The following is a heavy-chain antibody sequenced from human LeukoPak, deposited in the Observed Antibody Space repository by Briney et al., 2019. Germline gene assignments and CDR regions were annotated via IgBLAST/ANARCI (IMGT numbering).Heavy chain of an antibody. CDR1: GLIFSSWW. V-gene: IGHV3-74*01. J-gene: IGHJ4*02. Sequence: PGGSLTLSCAASGLIFSSWWMLWFRRPPGKGLESVAHISNDGSYIVYADSVRGRFTISRDNAENTLYLQMHSLRPEDTGVYYCVTFGFDWSSSYWGQGAQVTVSS. D-gene: IGHD3-9*01. CDR2: ISNDGSYI. CDR3: VTFGFDWSSSY.